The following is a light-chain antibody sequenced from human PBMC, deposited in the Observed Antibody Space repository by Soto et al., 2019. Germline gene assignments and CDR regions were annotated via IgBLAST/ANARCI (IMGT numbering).Light chain of an antibody. CDR1: QSVTNIY. J-gene: IGKJ1*01. Sequence: VLTQSPGTLSLSPGEIATLSCKPSQSVTNIYLDRYKQNHGQGPRLLMYGASNWGTRIPDRFSGSGSGTDLTLISSRLEPEDFAEYYCDPYGSSGTFGQGTKVDIK. CDR2: GAS. V-gene: IGKV3-20*01. CDR3: DPYGSSGT.